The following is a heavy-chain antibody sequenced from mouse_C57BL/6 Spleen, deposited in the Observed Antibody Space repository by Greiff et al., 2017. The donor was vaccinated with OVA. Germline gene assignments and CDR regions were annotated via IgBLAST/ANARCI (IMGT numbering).Heavy chain of an antibody. CDR1: GYAFSSYW. V-gene: IGHV1-80*01. D-gene: IGHD1-1*01. CDR2: IYPGDGDT. CDR3: ASDYYGSGCFDV. J-gene: IGHJ1*03. Sequence: QVQLKQSGAELVKPGASVKISCKASGYAFSSYWMNWVKQRPGKGLEWIGQIYPGDGDTNYNGKFKGKATLTADKSSSTAYMQLSSLTSEDSAVYFCASDYYGSGCFDVWGTGTTVTVSS.